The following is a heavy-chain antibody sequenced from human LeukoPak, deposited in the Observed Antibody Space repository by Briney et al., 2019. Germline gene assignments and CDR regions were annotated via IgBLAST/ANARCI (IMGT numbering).Heavy chain of an antibody. CDR1: GFTFSSYG. Sequence: GGSLRLSCAASGFTFSSYGMHWVRQAPGKGLEWVAFIRYDGSNKYYADSVKGRFTISRDNSKNTLYLQMNSLRAEDTAVHYCARDHYYDSSGYPGYWGQGTLVTVSS. CDR2: IRYDGSNK. D-gene: IGHD3-22*01. V-gene: IGHV3-30*02. CDR3: ARDHYYDSSGYPGY. J-gene: IGHJ4*02.